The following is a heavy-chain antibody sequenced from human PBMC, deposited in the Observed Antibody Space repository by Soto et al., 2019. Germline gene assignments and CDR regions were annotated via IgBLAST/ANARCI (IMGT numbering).Heavy chain of an antibody. V-gene: IGHV3-23*01. D-gene: IGHD3-10*01. CDR1: GFSFRNYA. CDR2: LTGSSSNI. J-gene: IGHJ4*02. Sequence: GGSLRLSCAASGFSFRNYAMSWVRQAPGKGLEWISTLTGSSSNIYYADSVKGRFAISRDNSGNTLYLQMNSLTAEDTAVYYCANGRATYGLLTHDYWGQGTLVTVSS. CDR3: ANGRATYGLLTHDY.